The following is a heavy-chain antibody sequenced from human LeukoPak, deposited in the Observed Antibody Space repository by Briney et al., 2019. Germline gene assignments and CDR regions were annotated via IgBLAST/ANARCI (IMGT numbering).Heavy chain of an antibody. Sequence: ASVKVSCKASGYTFTSYDINWVRQATGQGLEWMGWMNPNSGNTGYAQKFQGRVTITRNTSISTAYMELSSLRSEDTAVYYCARGVSSTSYYYYYMDVWGKGTTVTVSS. D-gene: IGHD2-2*01. CDR1: GYTFTSYD. CDR3: ARGVSSTSYYYYYMDV. CDR2: MNPNSGNT. V-gene: IGHV1-8*03. J-gene: IGHJ6*03.